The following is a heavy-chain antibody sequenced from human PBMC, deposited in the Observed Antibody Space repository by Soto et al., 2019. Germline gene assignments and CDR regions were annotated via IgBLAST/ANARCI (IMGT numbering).Heavy chain of an antibody. CDR2: IYYTGTT. D-gene: IGHD4-17*01. J-gene: IGHJ4*02. V-gene: IGHV4-59*01. CDR1: GGSISSYY. Sequence: SETLSLTCTVSGGSISSYYWSWIRQPPGKGLEWIGYIYYTGTTNYNPSLKSRVTISVDTSKNQFSLKLSSVTAADTAVYYCARRYGASFDYWGQGTLVTVSS. CDR3: ARRYGASFDY.